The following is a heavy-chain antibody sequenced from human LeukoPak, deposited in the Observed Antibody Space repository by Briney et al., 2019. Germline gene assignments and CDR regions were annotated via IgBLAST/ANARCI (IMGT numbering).Heavy chain of an antibody. D-gene: IGHD3-10*01. Sequence: GGSLRLSGVASGLALKSHVMNWVRQAPGKGLEWVAYIGKDGSSIYYADSVKGRFTISRDNAKNTLYLQMNSLRAEDTAVYFCARDFAGAIDYWGQGTQVTVSS. CDR2: IGKDGSSI. J-gene: IGHJ4*02. CDR3: ARDFAGAIDY. CDR1: GLALKSHV. V-gene: IGHV3-48*03.